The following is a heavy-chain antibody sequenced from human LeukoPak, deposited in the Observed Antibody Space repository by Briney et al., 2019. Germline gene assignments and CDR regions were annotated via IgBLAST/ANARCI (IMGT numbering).Heavy chain of an antibody. Sequence: GGSLRLSCAASGFTFSSYGMHWVRQAPGKGLEWVAVIWYDGSNKYYADSVKGRFTISRDNAKNSLYLQMNSLRAEDTAVYYCARYGLDDLDWGQGTLVTVSS. D-gene: IGHD3/OR15-3a*01. J-gene: IGHJ4*02. CDR2: IWYDGSNK. CDR1: GFTFSSYG. CDR3: ARYGLDDLD. V-gene: IGHV3-33*01.